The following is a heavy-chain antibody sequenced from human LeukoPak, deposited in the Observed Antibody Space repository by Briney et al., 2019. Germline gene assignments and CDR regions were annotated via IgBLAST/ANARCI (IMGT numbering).Heavy chain of an antibody. CDR2: IYYSGST. J-gene: IGHJ4*02. CDR1: GGSICSYY. D-gene: IGHD2-2*01. Sequence: SETLSLTCTVSGGSICSYYWSWIRQPPGKGLEWLGYIYYSGSTNYNPSLKSRVTISVDTSKNQFSLKLSSVTAADTAVYYCARGWIGVVPAAILAFWGQGTLVTVSS. CDR3: ARGWIGVVPAAILAF. V-gene: IGHV4-59*08.